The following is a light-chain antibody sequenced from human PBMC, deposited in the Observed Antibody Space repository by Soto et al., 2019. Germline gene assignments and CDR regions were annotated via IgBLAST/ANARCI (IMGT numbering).Light chain of an antibody. CDR1: QSVNSY. Sequence: EIVLTRSPATLSLSPGERATLSCRASQSVNSYLAWYQQRPGQAPRLLIYDASNRATGIPARFSGSGSGTDFTLTISSLETEDFAVYYCQQRTNWPLTFGGGTKVDI. J-gene: IGKJ4*01. CDR3: QQRTNWPLT. CDR2: DAS. V-gene: IGKV3-11*01.